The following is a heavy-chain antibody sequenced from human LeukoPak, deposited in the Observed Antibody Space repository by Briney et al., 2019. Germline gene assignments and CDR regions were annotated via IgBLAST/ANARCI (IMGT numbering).Heavy chain of an antibody. D-gene: IGHD5-18*01. V-gene: IGHV5-51*01. Sequence: GESLKIPYKGSGYSFTSYWIGWVRQMPGKGLEWMGIIYPGDSDTRYSPSFQGQVTISADKSISTAYLQWSSLKASDTAMYYCARHEDSYGPMSPDYWGQGTLVTVSS. J-gene: IGHJ4*02. CDR2: IYPGDSDT. CDR1: GYSFTSYW. CDR3: ARHEDSYGPMSPDY.